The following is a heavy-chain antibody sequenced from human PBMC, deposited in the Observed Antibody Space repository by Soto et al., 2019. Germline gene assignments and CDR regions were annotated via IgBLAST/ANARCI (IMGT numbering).Heavy chain of an antibody. J-gene: IGHJ4*02. D-gene: IGHD3-22*01. CDR2: IYYSGST. CDR3: ARLREYDSSPDY. CDR1: GGSISSYY. V-gene: IGHV4-59*08. Sequence: SETLSLTCTVSGGSISSYYWSWIRQPPGKGLEWIGYIYYSGSTNYNPSLKSRVTISVDTSKNQLSLKLSSVTAADTAVYYCARLREYDSSPDYWGQGTLVTVSS.